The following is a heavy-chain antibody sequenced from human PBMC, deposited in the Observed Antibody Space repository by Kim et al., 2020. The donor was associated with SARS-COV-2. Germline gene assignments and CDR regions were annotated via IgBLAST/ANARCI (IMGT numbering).Heavy chain of an antibody. J-gene: IGHJ4*02. CDR1: GFTVSSNY. CDR3: ARHPGDDGEGDY. V-gene: IGHV3-53*01. Sequence: GGSLRLSCAASGFTVSSNYMSWVRQAPGKGLEWVSVIYSGGSTYYADSVKGRFTISRDNSKNTLYLQMNSLGAEDTAVYYCARHPGDDGEGDYWGQGTLVTVSS. CDR2: IYSGGST. D-gene: IGHD4-17*01.